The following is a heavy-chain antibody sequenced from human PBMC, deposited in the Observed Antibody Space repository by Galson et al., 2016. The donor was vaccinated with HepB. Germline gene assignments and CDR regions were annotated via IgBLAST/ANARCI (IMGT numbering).Heavy chain of an antibody. CDR3: TREAGSTGRYYYGMDV. Sequence: SLRLSCAASGFTFSNAWMTWARQAPGKGLEWLGRIKTKTEGETLDYAAPVEGRFTIPRDDSKNTLYLQMNSLTTEDTAVYYCTREAGSTGRYYYGMDVWGKGTAVAVYS. CDR1: GFTFSNAW. J-gene: IGHJ6*04. CDR2: IKTKTEGETL. V-gene: IGHV3-15*01. D-gene: IGHD1-14*01.